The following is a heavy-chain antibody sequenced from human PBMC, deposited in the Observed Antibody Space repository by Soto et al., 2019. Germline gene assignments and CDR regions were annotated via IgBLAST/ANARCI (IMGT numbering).Heavy chain of an antibody. J-gene: IGHJ4*02. CDR2: SREKANSYTT. D-gene: IGHD3-16*01. V-gene: IGHV3-72*01. CDR1: GFTFNDHY. CDR3: INTPRRGSEAYYFHX. Sequence: PGGSLRLSFAASGFTFNDHYIDWVRQSPGKGLEWVFRSREKANSYTTEYAASVKGRLTISRYNSKNSVYLQMNSLETDETAVYQCINTPRRGSEAYYFHXWGQGALVTVSX.